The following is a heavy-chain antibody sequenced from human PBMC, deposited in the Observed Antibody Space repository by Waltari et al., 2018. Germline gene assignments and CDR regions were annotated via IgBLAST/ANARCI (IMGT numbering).Heavy chain of an antibody. CDR2: ISSSGSTI. J-gene: IGHJ6*02. D-gene: IGHD3-10*01. Sequence: EVQLVESGGGLVQPGGSLRLSCAASGFTFSSSEMNWVRQAPGKGLEWVSYISSSGSTIYYADSVKGRFTISRDNAKNSLYLQMNSLRAEDTAVYYCARDRGSAGYYYGMDVWGQGTTVTVSS. CDR3: ARDRGSAGYYYGMDV. CDR1: GFTFSSSE. V-gene: IGHV3-48*03.